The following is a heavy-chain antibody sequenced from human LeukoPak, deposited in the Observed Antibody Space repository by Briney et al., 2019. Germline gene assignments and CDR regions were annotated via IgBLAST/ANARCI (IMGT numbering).Heavy chain of an antibody. CDR3: GRDREEMPTQWEVFDF. J-gene: IGHJ3*01. D-gene: IGHD5-24*01. Sequence: SVKVSCKACGGTFSSYAINWVRQAPGQGLEWMGRIIPIFGITKYAQKFQGRVTITADKSTRTVFMELRSLRSDDAAVYYCGRDREEMPTQWEVFDFWGQGTMVTVSS. CDR2: IIPIFGIT. CDR1: GGTFSSYA. V-gene: IGHV1-69*04.